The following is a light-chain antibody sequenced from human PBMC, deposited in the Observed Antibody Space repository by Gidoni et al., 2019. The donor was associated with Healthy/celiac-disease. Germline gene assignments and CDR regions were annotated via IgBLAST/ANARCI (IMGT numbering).Light chain of an antibody. V-gene: IGKV4-1*01. J-gene: IGKJ2*01. CDR2: WAS. CDR1: QSVLYSSNNNNY. Sequence: DIVMTQSPYSLAVSLGERATINCNSSQSVLYSSNNNNYLAWYQQKPGQPPNLLIYWASTRESGVPDRFSGSWSGTDFTLTISSLQAEDVAVYYCHQYYSTPYTFGQGTKLEIK. CDR3: HQYYSTPYT.